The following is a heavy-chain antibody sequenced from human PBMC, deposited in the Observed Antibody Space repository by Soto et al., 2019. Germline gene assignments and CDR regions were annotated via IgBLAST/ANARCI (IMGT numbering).Heavy chain of an antibody. CDR2: VNPSGGSA. Sequence: ASVKVSCKTSGYIFTAYSMHWVRQAPGQGLEWMGVVNPSGGSAHYAQSFEGRVTLTRDTSTSTFYMELSSLRSEDTAVYYCAREEDCRGGTCYSEYFHHWGQGTLVTVSS. J-gene: IGHJ1*01. V-gene: IGHV1-46*01. CDR1: GYIFTAYS. D-gene: IGHD2-15*01. CDR3: AREEDCRGGTCYSEYFHH.